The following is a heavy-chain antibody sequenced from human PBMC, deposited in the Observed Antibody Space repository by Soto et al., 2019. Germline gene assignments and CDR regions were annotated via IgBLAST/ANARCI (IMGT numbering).Heavy chain of an antibody. Sequence: GGSLRLSCAASGFTFSSYGMHWVRQAPGKGLEWVAVISYDGSNKYYADSVKGRFTISRDNSKNTLYLQMNSLRAEDTAVYYCAKDIPFDYWGQGTLVTVSS. CDR2: ISYDGSNK. V-gene: IGHV3-30*18. CDR1: GFTFSSYG. J-gene: IGHJ4*02. D-gene: IGHD2-21*01. CDR3: AKDIPFDY.